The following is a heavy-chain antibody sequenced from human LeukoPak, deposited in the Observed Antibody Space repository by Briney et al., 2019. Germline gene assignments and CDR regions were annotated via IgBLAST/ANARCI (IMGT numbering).Heavy chain of an antibody. CDR3: ARDRTYNWII. D-gene: IGHD1-20*01. CDR1: GGSISGYY. Sequence: SETLSLTCTVSGGSISGYYWSWIRQPPGKGLEWIGYIYYSGSTNYNPSLKSRVTISVDTSKNQFSLKLSSVTAADTAVYYCARDRTYNWIIWGQGTLVTVSS. CDR2: IYYSGST. V-gene: IGHV4-59*01. J-gene: IGHJ4*02.